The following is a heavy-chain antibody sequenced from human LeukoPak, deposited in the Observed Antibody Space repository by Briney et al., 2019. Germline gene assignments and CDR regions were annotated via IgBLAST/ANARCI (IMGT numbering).Heavy chain of an antibody. CDR1: GGPISSYY. V-gene: IGHV4-59*01. J-gene: IGHJ4*02. Sequence: SETLSLTCTVSGGPISSYYWSWIRQPPGKGLEWIGYIYYSGSTNYNPSLKSRVTISVDTSKDQFSLKLSSVTAADTAVYYCAREVGYFGSSFDYWGQGTLVTVSS. D-gene: IGHD6-6*01. CDR2: IYYSGST. CDR3: AREVGYFGSSFDY.